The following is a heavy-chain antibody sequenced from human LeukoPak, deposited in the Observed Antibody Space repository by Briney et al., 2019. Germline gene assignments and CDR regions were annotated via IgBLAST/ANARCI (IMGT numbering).Heavy chain of an antibody. CDR2: INHSGST. D-gene: IGHD2-2*01. V-gene: IGHV4-34*01. Sequence: KPSETLSLTCAVYGGSFSGYYWSWIRQPPGKGLEWIGEINHSGSTNYNPSLKSRVTISVDTSKNQFSLKLSSVTAADTAVYYCARAPSIVVVPAAHGAFDIWGQGTMVTVSS. J-gene: IGHJ3*02. CDR1: GGSFSGYY. CDR3: ARAPSIVVVPAAHGAFDI.